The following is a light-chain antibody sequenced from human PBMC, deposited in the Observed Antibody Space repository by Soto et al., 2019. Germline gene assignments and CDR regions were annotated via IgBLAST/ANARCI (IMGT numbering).Light chain of an antibody. J-gene: IGLJ2*01. CDR3: AAWDDSLNGVV. CDR2: RNN. V-gene: IGLV1-44*01. CDR1: SSNIGSET. Sequence: QSVLTQPPSASGTPGQRVTISCSGSSSNIGSETVNWYQQLPGTAPKLLIYRNNQRPSGVPDRFSGSKSGTSASLAISGLQSEEEANYYCAAWDDSLNGVVFGGGTKLTVL.